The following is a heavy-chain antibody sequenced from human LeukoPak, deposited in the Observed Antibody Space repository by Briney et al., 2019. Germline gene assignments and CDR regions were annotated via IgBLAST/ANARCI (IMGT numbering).Heavy chain of an antibody. CDR1: SGSISSYY. Sequence: PSETLSLTCSVSSGSISSYYWSWIRQPPGKGLEWNGYINYSGRTSYNPSLKSRVTISVDTSKNHFSLTLSSVTAADTAVYYCARGQKYRNGYTVTELGSGYFDYWGQGTLVTVSS. V-gene: IGHV4-59*01. CDR3: ARGQKYRNGYTVTELGSGYFDY. J-gene: IGHJ4*02. CDR2: INYSGRT. D-gene: IGHD5-18*01.